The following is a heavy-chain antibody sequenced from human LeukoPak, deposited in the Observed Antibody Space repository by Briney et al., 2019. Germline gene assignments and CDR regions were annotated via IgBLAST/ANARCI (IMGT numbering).Heavy chain of an antibody. V-gene: IGHV3-66*01. CDR1: GFTFSSYW. Sequence: GGPLRLSCAASGFTFSSYWMSWVRQAPGKGLEWVSVMYSGGSTFYGDSVKGRFTISRDNSMNTLYLQMNSLRVDDTAVYYCAREQVVVGRGYYGMDVWGQGTTVTVSS. CDR3: AREQVVVGRGYYGMDV. CDR2: MYSGGST. J-gene: IGHJ6*02. D-gene: IGHD2-2*01.